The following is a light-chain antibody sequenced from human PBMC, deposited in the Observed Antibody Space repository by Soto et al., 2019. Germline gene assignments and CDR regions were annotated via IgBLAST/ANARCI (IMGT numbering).Light chain of an antibody. J-gene: IGLJ1*01. Sequence: QSVLTQPPSVSGAPGQRVTISCTGSSSNIGAGYDVHWYQQLPGTAPKLLIYGNSNRPSGVPDRFSGSKSGTSASLAITGLQADHEADYYCQSYHSSLTLRVFGTGTKVTVL. CDR2: GNS. CDR1: SSNIGAGYD. V-gene: IGLV1-40*01. CDR3: QSYHSSLTLRV.